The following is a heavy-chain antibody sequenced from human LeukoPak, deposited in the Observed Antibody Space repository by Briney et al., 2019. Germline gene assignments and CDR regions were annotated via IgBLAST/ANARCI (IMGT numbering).Heavy chain of an antibody. CDR2: LWYDGRTQ. Sequence: GGSLRLSCEASGFSLTSYGMHWVRQAPGKGLEWVAILWYDGRTQHYADSVKGRFTISRDNAKNTLYLQMNRLTAEDTAVYYCASPDGYTFSWYAMDVWGKGTTVAVSS. D-gene: IGHD5-24*01. V-gene: IGHV3-33*01. CDR3: ASPDGYTFSWYAMDV. J-gene: IGHJ6*04. CDR1: GFSLTSYG.